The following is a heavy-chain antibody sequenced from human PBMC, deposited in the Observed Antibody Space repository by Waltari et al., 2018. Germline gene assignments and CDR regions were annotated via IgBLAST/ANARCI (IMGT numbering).Heavy chain of an antibody. CDR1: GGSISSHY. Sequence: QVQLQESGPGLVKPSETLSLTCTVSGGSISSHYWSWIRQPPGKGLEWIGYIYYSGSTNYNPSLKSRVTISVDTSKNQFSLKLSSVTAADTAVYYCARDSSSWYQWGQGTLVTVSS. D-gene: IGHD6-13*01. V-gene: IGHV4-59*11. CDR2: IYYSGST. J-gene: IGHJ4*02. CDR3: ARDSSSWYQ.